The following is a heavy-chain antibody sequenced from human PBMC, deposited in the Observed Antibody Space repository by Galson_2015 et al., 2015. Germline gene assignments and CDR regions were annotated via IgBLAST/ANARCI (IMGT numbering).Heavy chain of an antibody. CDR3: ARGNEELDY. Sequence: AISGDSVSSNSAAWNWIRQSPSRGLEWLGRTYYRSKWSHNYAVSVKSRITINPDTSKNQFSLQLTSVTPEDTAVYYCARGNEELDYWGQGTLVTVSS. D-gene: IGHD1-1*01. CDR2: TYYRSKWSH. J-gene: IGHJ4*02. CDR1: GDSVSSNSAA. V-gene: IGHV6-1*01.